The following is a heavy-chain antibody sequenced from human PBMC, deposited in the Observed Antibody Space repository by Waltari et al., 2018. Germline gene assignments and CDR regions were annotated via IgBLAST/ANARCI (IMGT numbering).Heavy chain of an antibody. Sequence: QVQLVQSGSEVEKPGSAVKVSCMDSCGTFRSYAISWVGPAPGQGLEWMEGSIPIFGTANYAEKYQGRFKISADDSTSTAYRELSSLRSEDTAVYYGARDGPTEEFGGVIVNRYFDLWGRGTLVTVSS. CDR2: SIPIFGTA. J-gene: IGHJ2*01. V-gene: IGHV1-69*12. D-gene: IGHD3-16*02. CDR3: ARDGPTEEFGGVIVNRYFDL. CDR1: CGTFRSYA.